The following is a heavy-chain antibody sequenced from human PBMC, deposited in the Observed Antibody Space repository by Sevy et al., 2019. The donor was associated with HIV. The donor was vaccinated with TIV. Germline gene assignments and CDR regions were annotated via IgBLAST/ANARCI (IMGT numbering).Heavy chain of an antibody. V-gene: IGHV3-53*01. CDR2: IYDGGST. J-gene: IGHJ6*02. D-gene: IGHD2-15*01. CDR1: GFTVSSNY. CDR3: AREVVVAASLTYYYYDGMDV. Sequence: GGSLRLSCGASGFTVSSNYMSWVRQAPGKGLEWVSVIYDGGSTNYADSVKGRFTISRDNSKNTLYLQMNSLRAEDTAVYYCAREVVVAASLTYYYYDGMDVWGQGTTVTVSS.